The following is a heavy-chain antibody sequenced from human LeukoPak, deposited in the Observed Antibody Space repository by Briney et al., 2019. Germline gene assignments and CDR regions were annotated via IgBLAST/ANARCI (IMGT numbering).Heavy chain of an antibody. CDR2: LLYVVSNT. Sequence: CLRLSCADSGFSLTIFVVCCVCQALDERRGWGGVLLYVVSNTYYVESVKGRFTISRDNSKNTLYLQMNSLRAEDTAVYYCVGSYYGFDYWGQGTLVTVSS. CDR1: GFSLTIFV. D-gene: IGHD1-26*01. CDR3: VGSYYGFDY. J-gene: IGHJ4*02. V-gene: IGHV3-30-3*01.